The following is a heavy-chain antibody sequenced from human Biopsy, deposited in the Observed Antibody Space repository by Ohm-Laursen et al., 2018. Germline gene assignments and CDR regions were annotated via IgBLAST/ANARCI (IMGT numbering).Heavy chain of an antibody. CDR1: GYTFTDYF. D-gene: IGHD3-9*01. Sequence: SVNASCKVSGYTFTDYFLHWGRQDPGQGHEWMGWISTSSGGTNYAQKLQGRITMTRNTSISTAYMELSSLRSEDTAVYYCARGQRHYYLLTGYSNAGAMDVLGQGTTVTVSS. CDR2: ISTSSGGT. V-gene: IGHV1-2*02. CDR3: ARGQRHYYLLTGYSNAGAMDV. J-gene: IGHJ6*02.